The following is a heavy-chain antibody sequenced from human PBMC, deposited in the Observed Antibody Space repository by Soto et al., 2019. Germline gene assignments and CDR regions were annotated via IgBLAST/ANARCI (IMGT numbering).Heavy chain of an antibody. D-gene: IGHD3-10*01. J-gene: IGHJ6*03. Sequence: QVQLQQWGAGLLKPSETLSLTCAVYDGSFSGYQWSWIRQTPGKGLEWIGGINDSGNINYNPSLKSRVTILVDAPKKQISLRLSPVTAADTAVYYCARGLIMWFGELSRRGGYYYYMDVWGKGTTVTVSS. CDR1: DGSFSGYQ. CDR2: INDSGNI. V-gene: IGHV4-34*01. CDR3: ARGLIMWFGELSRRGGYYYYMDV.